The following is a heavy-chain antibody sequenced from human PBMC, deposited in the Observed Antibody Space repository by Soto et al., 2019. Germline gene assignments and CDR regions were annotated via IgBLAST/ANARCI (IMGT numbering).Heavy chain of an antibody. J-gene: IGHJ5*02. CDR2: VSFSGTT. V-gene: IGHV4-39*01. CDR3: ASLLGSPWGWFDP. D-gene: IGHD3-16*01. CDR1: GGSVSNSDYY. Sequence: QLQLLQSGPGLVEPSETLSLTCTVSGGSVSNSDYYWGWIRQSPGEGLEWIGSVSFSGTTYPKSSLRSRVFMSVDTSKNQFSLRLASVTAADTAVYYCASLLGSPWGWFDPWGQGTLVTVSS.